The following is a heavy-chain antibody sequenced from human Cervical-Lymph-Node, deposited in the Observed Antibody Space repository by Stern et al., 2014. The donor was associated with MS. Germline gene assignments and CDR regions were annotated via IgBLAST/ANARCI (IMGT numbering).Heavy chain of an antibody. CDR1: GFSLSTSGKR. J-gene: IGHJ4*02. CDR3: ARSPPYYEFWNDYYYFDY. CDR2: NGWDDDK. Sequence: QITLKESGPALVKPTQTLTLTCTFSGFSLSTSGKRVSWIRQPPGKALEWLARNGWDDDKFYSTSLKTRLTISKDTSKNQVVLTMTNMDPVDTATYYCARSPPYYEFWNDYYYFDYWGQGTLVAVSS. D-gene: IGHD3-3*01. V-gene: IGHV2-70*04.